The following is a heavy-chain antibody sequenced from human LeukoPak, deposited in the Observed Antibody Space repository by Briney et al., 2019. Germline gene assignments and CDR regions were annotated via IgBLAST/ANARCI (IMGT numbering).Heavy chain of an antibody. CDR3: ATDPSGDDWFDP. CDR1: GYTFTDYY. V-gene: IGHV1-2*02. Sequence: ASVKVSCKTSGYTFTDYYIHWLRRAPGQGLEWMGWIRPKTGGTSYAQKFYGRVTMTVDTSITTAYMELNRLRSDDTATYYCATDPSGDDWFDPWGQGTLVTASS. CDR2: IRPKTGGT. J-gene: IGHJ5*02.